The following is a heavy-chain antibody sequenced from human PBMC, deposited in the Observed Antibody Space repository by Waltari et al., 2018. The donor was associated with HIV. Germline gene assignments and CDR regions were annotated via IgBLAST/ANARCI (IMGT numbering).Heavy chain of an antibody. D-gene: IGHD3-22*01. V-gene: IGHV4-59*01. J-gene: IGHJ4*02. CDR2: VHGSGST. CDR1: GGHTSGYS. CDR3: ARVKASYYDGSGFYFLDF. Sequence: QVQLQASGPGLVQPSATLSLICRVSGGHTSGYSSPCTRQPPGKGLEWIGYVHGSGSTKYNPSLQSRLTISIDTSKNQVSLTLNSVTAADTAVYFCARVKASYYDGSGFYFLDFWGQGTLVTVSS.